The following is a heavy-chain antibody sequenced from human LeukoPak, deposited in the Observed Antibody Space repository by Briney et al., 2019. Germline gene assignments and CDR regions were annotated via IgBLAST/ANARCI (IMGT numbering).Heavy chain of an antibody. V-gene: IGHV7-4-1*02. D-gene: IGHD3-3*01. CDR1: GYTFTSYA. CDR3: AREGDTDDSGVVIGLDP. Sequence: ASVKVSCKASGYTFTSYAMNWVRQAPGQGLEWMGWINTNTGNPTYAQGFTGRFVFSLDTSVSTAYLQISSLKAEDTAVYYCAREGDTDDSGVVIGLDPWGQGTLVTVSS. CDR2: INTNTGNP. J-gene: IGHJ5*02.